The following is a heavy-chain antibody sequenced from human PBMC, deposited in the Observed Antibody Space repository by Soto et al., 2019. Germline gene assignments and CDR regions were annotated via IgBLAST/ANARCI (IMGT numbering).Heavy chain of an antibody. CDR3: AKDRGYYGSGSYYNPNWFDP. Sequence: GGSLRLSCAASGFTFSSYAMSWVRQAPGKGLEWVSAISGSGGSTYYADSVKGRFTISRDNSKNTLYLQVNSLRAEDTAVYYCAKDRGYYGSGSYYNPNWFDPWGQGTLVTVSS. D-gene: IGHD3-10*01. CDR2: ISGSGGST. CDR1: GFTFSSYA. J-gene: IGHJ5*02. V-gene: IGHV3-23*01.